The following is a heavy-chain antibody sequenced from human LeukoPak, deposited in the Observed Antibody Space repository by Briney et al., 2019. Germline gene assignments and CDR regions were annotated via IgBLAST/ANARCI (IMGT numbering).Heavy chain of an antibody. D-gene: IGHD4-23*01. CDR2: IYYSGTT. CDR1: GGSFSGYY. V-gene: IGHV4-59*01. CDR3: ARVGVDYSGNVIKYYFDY. Sequence: PSETLSLTCAVYGGSFSGYYWSWIRQPPGKGLEWIGYIYYSGTTNYNPSLKSRVIISVDTSKNQFSLQLSPVIAADTALYYCARVGVDYSGNVIKYYFDYWGQGTLVTVSS. J-gene: IGHJ4*02.